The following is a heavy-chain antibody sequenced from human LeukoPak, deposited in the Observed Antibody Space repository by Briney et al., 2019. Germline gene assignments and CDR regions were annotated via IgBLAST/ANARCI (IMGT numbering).Heavy chain of an antibody. CDR3: AKDRPNYYDSSGHYYRRDGDY. CDR2: VSGSGGYT. V-gene: IGHV3-23*01. D-gene: IGHD3-22*01. CDR1: GFTFSSYA. Sequence: PGGSLRLSCAASGFTFSSYAMSWVRQAPGKGLEWVSSVSGSGGYTYYAGSVKGRFTISRDNSNNTLYLQMNSLRAEDTAIYYCAKDRPNYYDSSGHYYRRDGDYWGQGTLVTVSS. J-gene: IGHJ4*02.